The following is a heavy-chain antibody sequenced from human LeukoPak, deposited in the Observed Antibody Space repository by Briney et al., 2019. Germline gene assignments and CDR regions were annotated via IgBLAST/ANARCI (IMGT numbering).Heavy chain of an antibody. CDR3: AKLMRHMREDVYDV. V-gene: IGHV3-53*01. Sequence: GGSLRLSCAASGFTVSSNYMSWVRQAPGKGLEWVSFVSGTGLSTYYADSVKGRFTISRDNVKNTLYLQMNSLKVDDTAVYYCAKLMRHMREDVYDVWGQGTVVSVSS. CDR2: SGTGLST. D-gene: IGHD5-24*01. CDR1: GFTVSSNY. J-gene: IGHJ3*01.